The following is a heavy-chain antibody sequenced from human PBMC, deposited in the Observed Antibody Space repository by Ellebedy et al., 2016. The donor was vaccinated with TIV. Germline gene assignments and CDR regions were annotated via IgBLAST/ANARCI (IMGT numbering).Heavy chain of an antibody. CDR2: IKEDGSEN. J-gene: IGHJ4*02. CDR3: ARDKFSSSTGGSKFNY. CDR1: GFSFSSYW. V-gene: IGHV3-7*01. D-gene: IGHD6-6*01. Sequence: GGSLRLXXAASGFSFSSYWMSWVRQAPGKGLEWVANIKEDGSENHYVGSVEGRFTISRDNVKHSLYLQMNSLRAEDTAMYYCARDKFSSSTGGSKFNYWGQGALVTVSS.